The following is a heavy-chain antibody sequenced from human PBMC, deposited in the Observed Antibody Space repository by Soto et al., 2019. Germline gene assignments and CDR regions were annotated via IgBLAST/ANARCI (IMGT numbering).Heavy chain of an antibody. CDR3: ARSVAGTGYYYGMDV. CDR2: ISAYNGNT. CDR1: GYTFTSYG. J-gene: IGHJ6*02. D-gene: IGHD6-19*01. V-gene: IGHV1-18*01. Sequence: ASVKVSCKASGYTFTSYGISWVRQAPGQGLEWMGWISAYNGNTNYAQKLQGRVTMTTDTSTSTAYMELRSLRSDDTAVYYCARSVAGTGYYYGMDVWGQGTTVTVSS.